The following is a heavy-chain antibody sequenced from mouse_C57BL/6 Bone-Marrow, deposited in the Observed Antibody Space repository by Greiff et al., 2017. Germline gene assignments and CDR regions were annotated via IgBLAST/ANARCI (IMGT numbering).Heavy chain of an antibody. D-gene: IGHD3-2*02. CDR1: GYTFTSYW. CDR2: INPSNGGT. CDR3: ARGSSEGAMDY. Sequence: QVQLQQPGTELVKPGASVKLSCKASGYTFTSYWMHWVKQRPGQGLEWIGNINPSNGGTNYNEKLKSKATLTVDKSSSTAYMQRSSLTSEDSAVYYCARGSSEGAMDYWGQGTSVTVSS. J-gene: IGHJ4*01. V-gene: IGHV1-53*01.